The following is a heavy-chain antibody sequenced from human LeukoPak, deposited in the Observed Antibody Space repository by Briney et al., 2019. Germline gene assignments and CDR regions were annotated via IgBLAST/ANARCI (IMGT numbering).Heavy chain of an antibody. V-gene: IGHV3-7*03. CDR1: RFTFSSYW. J-gene: IGHJ4*02. Sequence: GGSLRLSCAASRFTFSSYWMSWVRQAPGKGLEGVANIKQDGSEKYYVDSVKGRFTISRDNAKNSLYLQLNSLRAEDTAVYYCARARGGYDFDYWGQGTLVTVSS. CDR2: IKQDGSEK. CDR3: ARARGGYDFDY. D-gene: IGHD5-12*01.